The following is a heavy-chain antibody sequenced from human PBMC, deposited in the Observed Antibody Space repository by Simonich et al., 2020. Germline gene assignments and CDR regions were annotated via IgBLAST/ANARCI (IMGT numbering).Heavy chain of an antibody. V-gene: IGHV4-39*01. CDR1: GGSISSSSYY. Sequence: QLQLQESGPGLVKPSETLSLTCTVSGGSISSSSYYWGWIRQPPGKGLEWIGSIYYSGSTTNNPSLKSRSTISVDTSKNQFSLKLSSVTAADTAVYYCARHAGFAFDIWGQGTMVTVSS. CDR2: IYYSGST. CDR3: ARHAGFAFDI. J-gene: IGHJ3*02. D-gene: IGHD6-13*01.